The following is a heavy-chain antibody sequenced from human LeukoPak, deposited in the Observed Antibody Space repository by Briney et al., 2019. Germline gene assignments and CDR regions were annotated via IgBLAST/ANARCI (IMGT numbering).Heavy chain of an antibody. Sequence: EPGGSLRLSCAASGFTFSSYGMSWVRQAPGKGLEWVSAISGSGGSTYYADSVKGRFTISRDNSKNTLYLQMNSLRAEDTAVYYCAKPPTTTVNLGCWGQGTLVTVSS. CDR1: GFTFSSYG. J-gene: IGHJ4*02. D-gene: IGHD4-17*01. CDR3: AKPPTTTVNLGC. V-gene: IGHV3-23*01. CDR2: ISGSGGST.